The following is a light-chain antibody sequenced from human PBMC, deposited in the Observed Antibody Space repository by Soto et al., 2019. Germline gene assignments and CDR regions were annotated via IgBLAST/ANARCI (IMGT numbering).Light chain of an antibody. CDR3: VLFMCGGTWV. CDR1: SGSVSTTYY. V-gene: IGLV8-61*01. CDR2: DTN. J-gene: IGLJ2*01. Sequence: QTVVTQEPSFSVSPGGTVTLTCGLTSGSVSTTYYPGWYQQTPGQAPRTLIYDTNIRSSGVPDRFSGSILGTKAALTITGAQADDESDYYCVLFMCGGTWVFGGGTKLTVL.